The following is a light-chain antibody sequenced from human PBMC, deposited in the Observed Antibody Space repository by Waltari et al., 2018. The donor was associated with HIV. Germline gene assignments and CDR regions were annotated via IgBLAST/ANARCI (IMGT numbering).Light chain of an antibody. CDR1: NSDIATYNS. CDR2: EVT. V-gene: IGLV2-14*01. CDR3: SSYRTASTLI. Sequence: QSALTQPSSVSGSPGQSITLPCTGTNSDIATYNSVSWYQQHPGKAPKRMIYEVTKRPSGVSSRFSGSKSASTASLTVSGLQPEDEADYYCSSYRTASTLIFGGGTKLTVL. J-gene: IGLJ2*01.